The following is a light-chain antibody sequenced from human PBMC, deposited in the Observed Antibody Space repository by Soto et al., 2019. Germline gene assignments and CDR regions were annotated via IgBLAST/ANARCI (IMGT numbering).Light chain of an antibody. CDR3: QQYNNWPGT. Sequence: EIEVTQSPCTLPLSQGERATXSCRXSQSLSNNIYLAWYQHKPGQAPRLLISGASTRATGIPARFSDSGSGTEFTLTISSLQSEDIAVYYCQQYNNWPGTFGQGTKVDIK. J-gene: IGKJ1*01. CDR2: GAS. V-gene: IGKV3-15*01. CDR1: QSLSNN.